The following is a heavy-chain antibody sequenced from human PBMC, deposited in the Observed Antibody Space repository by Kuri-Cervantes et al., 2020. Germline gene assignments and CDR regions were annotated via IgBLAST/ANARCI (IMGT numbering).Heavy chain of an antibody. J-gene: IGHJ4*02. CDR2: IWYDGSNK. V-gene: IGHV3-33*01. D-gene: IGHD1-26*01. CDR3: ARDVSGSYDY. Sequence: LSLTCAASGFTFSSYGMHWVRQAPGKGLEWVAVIWYDGSNKYYADSVKGRFTISRDNSKNTLYLQMNSLTAEDTAVYYCARDVSGSYDYWGQGTLVTVSS. CDR1: GFTFSSYG.